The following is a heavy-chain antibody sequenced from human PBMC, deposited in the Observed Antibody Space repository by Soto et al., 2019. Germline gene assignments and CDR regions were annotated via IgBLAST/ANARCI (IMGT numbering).Heavy chain of an antibody. V-gene: IGHV3-11*05. CDR1: GFTFRDYY. Sequence: QVQLVESGGGLVRPGGSLRLSCEASGFTFRDYYMTWFRQAPGKGLEWLSYIDSSTKYTNYADSVKGRFTIPRDNAKNSLYLQMNSLRADDTAVYYCAREYYYTMDVWGQGTMVTVSS. CDR2: IDSSTKYT. J-gene: IGHJ6*02. CDR3: AREYYYTMDV.